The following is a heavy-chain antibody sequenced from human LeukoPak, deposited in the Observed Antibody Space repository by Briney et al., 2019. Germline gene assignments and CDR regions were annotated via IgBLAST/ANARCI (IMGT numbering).Heavy chain of an antibody. CDR1: GFTFSTYW. D-gene: IGHD4/OR15-4a*01. V-gene: IGHV3-74*01. Sequence: PGGSLRLSCAASGFTFSTYWMHWVRQGPGKGLVWVSRIKTDGSSTNYADFVKGRFTISRDNAKNTLYLQMNSLRVEDTAVYYCARASPERYGDFDIWGQGTMVTVSS. CDR2: IKTDGSST. CDR3: ARASPERYGDFDI. J-gene: IGHJ3*02.